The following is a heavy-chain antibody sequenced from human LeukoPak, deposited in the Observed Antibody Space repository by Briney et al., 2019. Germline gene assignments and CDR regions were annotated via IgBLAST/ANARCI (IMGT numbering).Heavy chain of an antibody. CDR2: ISGSGGST. J-gene: IGHJ4*02. D-gene: IGHD3-3*01. CDR1: GFTFSSYA. CDR3: AKDDLELTYYDFWSGYSPGIDY. V-gene: IGHV3-23*01. Sequence: GSLRLSCAASGFTFSSYAMSWVRQAPGKGLEWVSAISGSGGSTYYADSVKGRFTTSRDNSKNTLYLQMNSLRAEDTAVYYCAKDDLELTYYDFWSGYSPGIDYWGQGTLVTVSS.